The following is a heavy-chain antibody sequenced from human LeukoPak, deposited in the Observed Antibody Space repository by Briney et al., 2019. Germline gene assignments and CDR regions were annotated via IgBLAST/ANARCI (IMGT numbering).Heavy chain of an antibody. CDR3: ARSPSVTTLLYYFDY. D-gene: IGHD4-17*01. CDR2: IYYSGST. Sequence: SETLSLTCTVSGGSISSYYRSWIRQPPGKGLEWIGYIYYSGSTNYNPSLKSRVTISVDTSKNQFSLKLSSVTAADTAVYYCARSPSVTTLLYYFDYWGQGTLVTVSS. V-gene: IGHV4-59*01. CDR1: GGSISSYY. J-gene: IGHJ4*02.